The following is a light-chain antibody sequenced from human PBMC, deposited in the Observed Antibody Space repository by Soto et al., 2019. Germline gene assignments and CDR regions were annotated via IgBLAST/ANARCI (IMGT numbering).Light chain of an antibody. CDR1: SSDVGGYNY. CDR3: SSYTSSSTPGV. Sequence: QSVLTQPASVSGSPGQSITISCPGTSSDVGGYNYVSWYQQHPGKAPKLMIYEVSNRPSGVSNRFSGSKSGNTASLTISGLQAEDEADYYCSSYTSSSTPGVFGTGTKVTVL. CDR2: EVS. J-gene: IGLJ1*01. V-gene: IGLV2-14*01.